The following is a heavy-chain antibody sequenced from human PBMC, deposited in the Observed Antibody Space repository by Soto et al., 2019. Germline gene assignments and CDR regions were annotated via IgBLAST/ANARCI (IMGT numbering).Heavy chain of an antibody. Sequence: ASVKVSCRASGYTFTNFGISWVRQAPGQGLEWMGWISAYNGNTNYAQNFQGRVTMTTDTSTSTAYMELRSLRSDDTAVYYCARDRTGTTLGYFGYWGQGTRVTVS. D-gene: IGHD1-7*01. CDR3: ARDRTGTTLGYFGY. V-gene: IGHV1-18*01. CDR1: GYTFTNFG. J-gene: IGHJ4*02. CDR2: ISAYNGNT.